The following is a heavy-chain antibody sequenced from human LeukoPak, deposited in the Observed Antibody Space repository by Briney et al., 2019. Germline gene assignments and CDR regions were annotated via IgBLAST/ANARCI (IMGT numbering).Heavy chain of an antibody. CDR2: ISSSSSTI. CDR1: GFTFSSYS. V-gene: IGHV3-48*01. D-gene: IGHD6-13*01. CDR3: AKDGYSSSWAPRDY. J-gene: IGHJ4*02. Sequence: PGGSLRLSCAASGFTFSSYSMNWVRQAPGKGLEWVSYISSSSSTIYYADSVKGRFTISRDNSKNTLYLQMNSLRAEDTAVYYCAKDGYSSSWAPRDYWGQGTLVTVSS.